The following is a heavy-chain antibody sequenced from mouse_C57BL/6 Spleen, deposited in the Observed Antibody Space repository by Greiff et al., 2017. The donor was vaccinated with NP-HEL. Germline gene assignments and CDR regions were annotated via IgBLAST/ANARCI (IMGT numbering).Heavy chain of an antibody. CDR1: GYTFTDYE. CDR2: IDPETGGT. Sequence: SGAELVRPGASVTLSCKASGYTFTDYEMHWVKQTPVHGLEWIGAIDPETGGTAYNQKFKGKAILTADKSSSTAYMELRSLTSEDSAVYYCTRSGYGNYRDAMDYWGQGTSVTVSS. J-gene: IGHJ4*01. CDR3: TRSGYGNYRDAMDY. V-gene: IGHV1-15*01. D-gene: IGHD2-1*01.